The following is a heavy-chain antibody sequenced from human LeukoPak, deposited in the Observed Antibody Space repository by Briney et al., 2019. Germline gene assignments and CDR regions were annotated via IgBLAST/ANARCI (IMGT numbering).Heavy chain of an antibody. CDR1: GYTFTSYY. D-gene: IGHD3-22*01. V-gene: IGHV1-46*01. CDR2: INPSGGRT. Sequence: ASVKVSCKASGYTFTSYYMHWVRQAPGQGLQWMGMINPSGGRTSYAQKFQGRVTMTRDTSTSTAYMELRSLRSDDTAVYYCARDIGQATYYYDSSGYLNWGQGTLVTVSS. CDR3: ARDIGQATYYYDSSGYLN. J-gene: IGHJ4*02.